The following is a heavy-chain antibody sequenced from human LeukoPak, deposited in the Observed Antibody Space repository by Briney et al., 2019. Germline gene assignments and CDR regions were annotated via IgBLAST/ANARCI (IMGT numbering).Heavy chain of an antibody. CDR2: IIPIFGTA. Sequence: SVKVSCKASGGTFSSYAISWARQAPGQGLEWMGGIIPIFGTANYAQKFQGRVTITADESTSTAYMELSSLRSEDTAVYYCARVSDYYGSGSYYYYYYGMDVWGQGTTVTVSS. V-gene: IGHV1-69*13. CDR3: ARVSDYYGSGSYYYYYYGMDV. D-gene: IGHD3-10*01. CDR1: GGTFSSYA. J-gene: IGHJ6*02.